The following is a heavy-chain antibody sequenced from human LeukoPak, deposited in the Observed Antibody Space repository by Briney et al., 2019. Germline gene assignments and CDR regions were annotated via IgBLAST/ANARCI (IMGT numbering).Heavy chain of an antibody. J-gene: IGHJ4*02. CDR2: ISSSSSYI. D-gene: IGHD3-22*01. V-gene: IGHV3-21*01. Sequence: GGSLRLSCAASGFTFSSYSMNWVRQAPGKGLEWVSSISSSSSYIYYADSVKGRFTISRDNAKNSLYLQMNSLRAEDTAVYYCARDASTSYYYDSSGYYPAYFDYWGQGTLVAVSS. CDR3: ARDASTSYYYDSSGYYPAYFDY. CDR1: GFTFSSYS.